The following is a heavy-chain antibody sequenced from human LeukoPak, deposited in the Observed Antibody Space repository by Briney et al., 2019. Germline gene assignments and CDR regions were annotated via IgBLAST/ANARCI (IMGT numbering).Heavy chain of an antibody. J-gene: IGHJ6*02. CDR3: ARESAGGDLSYYYYYGMDV. CDR1: GGTFSSYA. Sequence: SVKVSCKASGGTFSSYAISWVRQAPGQGLEWMGGIIPIFGTANYAQKFQGRVTITADESTSTAYMELSSLRSEHTAVYYCARESAGGDLSYYYYYGMDVWGQGTTVTVSS. CDR2: IIPIFGTA. V-gene: IGHV1-69*13. D-gene: IGHD2-21*01.